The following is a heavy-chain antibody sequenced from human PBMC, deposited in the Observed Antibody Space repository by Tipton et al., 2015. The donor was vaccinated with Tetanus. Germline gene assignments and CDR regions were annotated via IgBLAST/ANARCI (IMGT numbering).Heavy chain of an antibody. CDR2: IYISGKT. V-gene: IGHV4-4*07. Sequence: LRLSCTVSGGSISDYYWSWIRQPAGKGLEWIGRIYISGKTYYNPSLKSRITMSVDASKNQFSLKLSSVTAADTAGYYCARGGGTVGSIPLYSWLDPWGQGTLVTVSS. D-gene: IGHD1-26*01. J-gene: IGHJ5*02. CDR1: GGSISDYY. CDR3: ARGGGTVGSIPLYSWLDP.